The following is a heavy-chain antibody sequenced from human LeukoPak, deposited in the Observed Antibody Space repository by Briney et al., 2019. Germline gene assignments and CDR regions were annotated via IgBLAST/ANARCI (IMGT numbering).Heavy chain of an antibody. CDR3: ARGGQYSFY. J-gene: IGHJ4*02. Sequence: GGSLRLSCAASGFTFSSYAMSWVRQAPGKGLEWVANIKQDGSDKYYVDSVKGRFTISRDNSKNSLYLQMNSLRAEDTAVYYCARGGQYSFYWGQGTLVTVSS. D-gene: IGHD5-18*01. V-gene: IGHV3-7*01. CDR2: IKQDGSDK. CDR1: GFTFSSYA.